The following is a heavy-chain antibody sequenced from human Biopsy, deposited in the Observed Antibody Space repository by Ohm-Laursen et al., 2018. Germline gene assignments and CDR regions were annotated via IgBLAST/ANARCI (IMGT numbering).Heavy chain of an antibody. V-gene: IGHV4-4*07. J-gene: IGHJ6*02. D-gene: IGHD4-11*01. CDR3: ARDSGILNYGNFKYYHFYGMDV. Sequence: TLSLTCNVSGGDINNYYWSWIRQPAGKGLEWIGRIYPGGSTNYNPSLKSRVTMSVDTSKKQLSLRLSSVTAADTAVYYCARDSGILNYGNFKYYHFYGMDVWGQGTKVTVSS. CDR2: IYPGGST. CDR1: GGDINNYY.